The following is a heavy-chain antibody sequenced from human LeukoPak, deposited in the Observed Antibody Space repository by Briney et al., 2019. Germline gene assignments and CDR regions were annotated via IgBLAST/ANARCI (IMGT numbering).Heavy chain of an antibody. CDR3: ARAGGGYSYGNQGY. D-gene: IGHD5-18*01. V-gene: IGHV3-74*01. Sequence: GGSLRLSCAASGFTFSSYWMHWVRQAPGKGLVWVSRINSDGSSTIYADSVKGRFTISRDNAKSTLYLQMNSLRAEDTAVYYCARAGGGYSYGNQGYWGQGTLVTVSS. CDR2: INSDGSST. CDR1: GFTFSSYW. J-gene: IGHJ4*02.